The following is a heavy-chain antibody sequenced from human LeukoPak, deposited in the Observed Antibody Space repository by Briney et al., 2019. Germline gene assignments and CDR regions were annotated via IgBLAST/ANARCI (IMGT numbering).Heavy chain of an antibody. CDR2: NNHSGST. CDR3: ARGLRYFDGLSGLFD. V-gene: IGHV4-34*01. Sequence: SETLSLTCAVYGGSFSGYYWSWIRQPPGKGLEWIGENNHSGSTNYNPSLQSRVPISVDTSKNQFSLKLSSVTAADTAVYYCARGLRYFDGLSGLFDWGQGTLVTVSS. D-gene: IGHD3-9*01. CDR1: GGSFSGYY. J-gene: IGHJ1*01.